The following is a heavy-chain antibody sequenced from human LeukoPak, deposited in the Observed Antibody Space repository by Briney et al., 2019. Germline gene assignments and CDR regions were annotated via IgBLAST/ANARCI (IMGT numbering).Heavy chain of an antibody. CDR2: IYYSGST. V-gene: IGHV4-59*11. D-gene: IGHD3-22*01. J-gene: IGHJ3*02. Sequence: SETLSLTCTVSGGSISSHYWSWIRQPPGKGLEWIGYIYYSGSTNYNPSPKSRVTISVDTSKNQFSLKLSSVTAADTAVYYCARDPYDSSGYNDAFDIWGQGTMVTVSS. CDR1: GGSISSHY. CDR3: ARDPYDSSGYNDAFDI.